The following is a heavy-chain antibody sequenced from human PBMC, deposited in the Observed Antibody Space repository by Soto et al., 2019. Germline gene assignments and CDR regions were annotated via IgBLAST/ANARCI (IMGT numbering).Heavy chain of an antibody. CDR2: IWYDGSNK. Sequence: QVQLVESGGGVVQPGRSLRLSCAASGFTFSSYGMHWVRQAPGKGLEWVAVIWYDGSNKYYADSEKGRFTISRDNSKNTLYLQMNSLRAEDTAVYYCARSSVRGGMDVWGQGTTVTVSS. V-gene: IGHV3-33*01. CDR3: ARSSVRGGMDV. CDR1: GFTFSSYG. D-gene: IGHD4-17*01. J-gene: IGHJ6*02.